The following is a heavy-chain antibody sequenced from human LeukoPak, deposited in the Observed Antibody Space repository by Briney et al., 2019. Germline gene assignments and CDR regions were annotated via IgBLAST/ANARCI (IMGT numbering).Heavy chain of an antibody. D-gene: IGHD2-2*01. CDR1: GGSISSRSYY. CDR3: ASRGGCSSTSCYNWFDP. CDR2: IYYSGST. V-gene: IGHV4-39*07. J-gene: IGHJ5*02. Sequence: SETQSLTCTASGGSISSRSYYWGWIRQPPGKGLEWIGSIYYSGSTYYNPYLKSRVTISVDTSKNKFSLKLSSVTAADTAVYYCASRGGCSSTSCYNWFDPWGQGTLVTVSS.